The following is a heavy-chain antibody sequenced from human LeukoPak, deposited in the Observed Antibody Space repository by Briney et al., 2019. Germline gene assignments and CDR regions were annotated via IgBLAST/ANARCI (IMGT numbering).Heavy chain of an antibody. CDR2: ISSSGSTI. D-gene: IGHD3-10*01. V-gene: IGHV3-48*04. Sequence: GGSLRLSCEASGFTFSSYTMNWVRQAPGKGLEWVSYISSSGSTIYYADSVKGRFTISRDNAKNSLYLQMNSLRAEDTAVYYCARGGMLRGVSFDYWGQGTLVTVSS. J-gene: IGHJ4*02. CDR1: GFTFSSYT. CDR3: ARGGMLRGVSFDY.